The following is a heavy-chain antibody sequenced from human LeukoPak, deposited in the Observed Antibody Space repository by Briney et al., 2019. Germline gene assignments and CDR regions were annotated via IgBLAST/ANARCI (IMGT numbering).Heavy chain of an antibody. CDR2: ISSSSSTI. Sequence: PGGSLRLSCAASGFTFSSYSMNWVRQAPGKGLEWVSYISSSSSTIYYADSVKGRFTISRDNAKNSLYLQMNSLRAEDTAVYYCAGGGLRWYWGQGTLVTVSS. CDR1: GFTFSSYS. J-gene: IGHJ4*02. CDR3: AGGGLRWY. V-gene: IGHV3-48*04. D-gene: IGHD4-23*01.